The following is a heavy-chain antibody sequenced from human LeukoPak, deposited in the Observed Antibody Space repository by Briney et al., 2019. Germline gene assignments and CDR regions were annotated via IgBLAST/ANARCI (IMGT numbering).Heavy chain of an antibody. V-gene: IGHV3-15*04. D-gene: IGHD3-3*01. J-gene: IGHJ4*02. CDR1: GLTVTNAW. CDR3: TTARKTYDFWSGYYLHYFDY. CDR2: IASKTDGGTT. Sequence: GGSLRLSCAASGLTVTNAWMNWVRQAPGKGLEWVGRIASKTDGGTTDYAAPVKGRFTISRDDSKNTLYLQMNSLKTEDTAVYYCTTARKTYDFWSGYYLHYFDYWGQGTLVTVSS.